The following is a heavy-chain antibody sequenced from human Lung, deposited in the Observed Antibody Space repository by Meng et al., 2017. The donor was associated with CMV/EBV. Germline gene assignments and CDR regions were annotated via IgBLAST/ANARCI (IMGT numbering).Heavy chain of an antibody. Sequence: GPGRVKPSGTLSLTCAVSGGSISSSNWWSWVRQPPGKGLEWIGEIYHSGSTNYNPSLKSRVTISVDKSKNQFSLKLSSVTAADTALYYCASFPPPGKQWLVTDYWGQGTLVTVSS. CDR1: GGSISSSNW. CDR3: ASFPPPGKQWLVTDY. D-gene: IGHD6-19*01. J-gene: IGHJ4*02. CDR2: IYHSGST. V-gene: IGHV4-4*02.